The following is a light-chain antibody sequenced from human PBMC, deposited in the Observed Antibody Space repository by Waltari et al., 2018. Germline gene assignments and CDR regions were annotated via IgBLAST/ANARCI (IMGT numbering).Light chain of an antibody. Sequence: QSALTQPRSVSGSPGQSVTISCTGTSSDVGGYEYVSWYQHHPGKAPKLMICDFTKRPAGVPARVSGSKSGNTASLTIPGLQAEDEADYYCCSYAGSYTHVVFGGGTKLTVL. V-gene: IGLV2-11*01. CDR1: SSDVGGYEY. CDR2: DFT. J-gene: IGLJ2*01. CDR3: CSYAGSYTHVV.